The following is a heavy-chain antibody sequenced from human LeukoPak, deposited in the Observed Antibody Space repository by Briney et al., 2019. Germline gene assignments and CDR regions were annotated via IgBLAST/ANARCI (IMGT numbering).Heavy chain of an antibody. CDR1: SGSISTYY. D-gene: IGHD6-13*01. J-gene: IGHJ4*02. Sequence: SETLSLTCTVSSGSISTYYWSWIRQPPGKGLEWIGYIYYSGSTNYNPSLNSRVTKSVDTSKNQFSLKLSPVTAADTAVYYCARSFHGSSWYFDYWGQGTLVTVSS. V-gene: IGHV4-59*08. CDR2: IYYSGST. CDR3: ARSFHGSSWYFDY.